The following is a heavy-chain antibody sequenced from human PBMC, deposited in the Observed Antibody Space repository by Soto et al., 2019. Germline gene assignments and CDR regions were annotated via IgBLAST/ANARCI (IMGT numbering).Heavy chain of an antibody. Sequence: PSENLSLTCTVSRGSISGYYWSWIRQPPGKGLEWIGYIYYSGTTNYNPSLKSRVTMSIDTSRNQFSLKLSSVTAADTAVYYCARDPPDGDSYFDYWGQGTLVTVSS. CDR1: RGSISGYY. J-gene: IGHJ4*02. CDR2: IYYSGTT. CDR3: ARDPPDGDSYFDY. V-gene: IGHV4-59*01. D-gene: IGHD4-17*01.